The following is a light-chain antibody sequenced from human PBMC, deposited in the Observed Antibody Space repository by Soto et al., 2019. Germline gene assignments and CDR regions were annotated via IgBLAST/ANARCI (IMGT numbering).Light chain of an antibody. CDR1: QSISSW. J-gene: IGKJ1*01. Sequence: EIKMSQSPSALSASVGGKDPITYPASQSISSWLAWYQQKPGKAPKLLIYKASSLESGVPSRFSGSGSGTEFTLTISSLAPEDFAIYYCHQRQSWPRTFGQGTKVDIK. V-gene: IGKV1-5*03. CDR2: KAS. CDR3: HQRQSWPRT.